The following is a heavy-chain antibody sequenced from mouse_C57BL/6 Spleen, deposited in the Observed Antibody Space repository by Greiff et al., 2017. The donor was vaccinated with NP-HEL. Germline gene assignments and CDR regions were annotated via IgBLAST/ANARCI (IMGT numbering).Heavy chain of an antibody. Sequence: QVQLQQSGAELVKPGASVKMSCKASGYTFTTYPIEWMKQNHGKSLEWIGNFHPYNDDTKYNEKFKGKATLTVEKSSSTVYLELSRLTSDDSAVYYCARRDYDYDGQSYAMDYWGQGTSVTVSS. CDR1: GYTFTTYP. CDR3: ARRDYDYDGQSYAMDY. CDR2: FHPYNDDT. J-gene: IGHJ4*01. D-gene: IGHD2-4*01. V-gene: IGHV1-47*01.